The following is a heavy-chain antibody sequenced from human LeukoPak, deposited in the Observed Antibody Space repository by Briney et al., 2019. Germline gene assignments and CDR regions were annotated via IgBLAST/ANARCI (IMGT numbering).Heavy chain of an antibody. J-gene: IGHJ3*02. CDR3: ARDLPPGDYGVLPGKHDDHDAFDI. CDR1: GYTFTGYY. CDR2: INPNSGGT. Sequence: ASVKVFCKASGYTFTGYYMHWVRQAPGRGLEWMGWINPNSGGTNYAQKFQGRVTMTRDTPISTAYMELSSLRSEDTAVYYCARDLPPGDYGVLPGKHDDHDAFDIWGQGTMVTVSS. V-gene: IGHV1-2*02. D-gene: IGHD4-17*01.